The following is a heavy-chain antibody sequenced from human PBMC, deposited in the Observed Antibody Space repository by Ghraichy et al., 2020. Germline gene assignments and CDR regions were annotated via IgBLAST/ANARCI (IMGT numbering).Heavy chain of an antibody. CDR1: GFTFSSYA. CDR2: ISYDGSNK. CDR3: ARDLFMNYGDNDDY. D-gene: IGHD4-17*01. V-gene: IGHV3-30-3*01. Sequence: GGSLRLSCAASGFTFSSYAMHWVRQAPGKGLEWVAVISYDGSNKYYADSVKGRFTISRDNSKNTLYLQMNSLRAEDTAVYYCARDLFMNYGDNDDYWGQGTLVTVSS. J-gene: IGHJ4*02.